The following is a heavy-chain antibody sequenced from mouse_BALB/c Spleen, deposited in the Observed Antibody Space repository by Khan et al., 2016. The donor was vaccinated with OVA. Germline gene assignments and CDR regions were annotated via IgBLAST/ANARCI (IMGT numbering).Heavy chain of an antibody. CDR2: ISDGGTYT. CDR1: GFTFSDYY. D-gene: IGHD2-14*01. J-gene: IGHJ3*01. V-gene: IGHV5-4*02. Sequence: EVELVESGGGLVKPGGSLKLSCAASGFTFSDYYMYWVRQTPEKRLEWVATISDGGTYTYSPDSVKGRFTISRDNAKNNLYLQMSSLASEDAAMYYCSREWGLYRYAWFAYWGQGTLVTVSA. CDR3: SREWGLYRYAWFAY.